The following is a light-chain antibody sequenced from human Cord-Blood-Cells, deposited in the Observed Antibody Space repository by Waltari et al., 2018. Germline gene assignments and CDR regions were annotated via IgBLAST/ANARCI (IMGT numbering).Light chain of an antibody. Sequence: QSALTQPAYVSGSPGQSITISCTGTSSAVGSYNLVSWYQQHPGKAPKLMMYEGSKRPSGVSNRFSGSKSGNTASLTISGLQAEDEADYYCCSYAGSSTLVFGGGTKLTVL. CDR1: SSAVGSYNL. J-gene: IGLJ3*02. V-gene: IGLV2-23*01. CDR3: CSYAGSSTLV. CDR2: EGS.